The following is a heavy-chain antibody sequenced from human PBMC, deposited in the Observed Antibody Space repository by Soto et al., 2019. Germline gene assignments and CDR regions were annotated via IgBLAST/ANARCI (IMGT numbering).Heavy chain of an antibody. CDR2: INHSGST. CDR1: GGSFSGYY. D-gene: IGHD5-12*01. V-gene: IGHV4-34*01. Sequence: QVQLRQWGAGLLKPSETLSLTCAVYGGSFSGYYWSWIRQPPGKGLEWIGEINHSGSTNYNPSLKSLVTISVDTSKKQFSLKLSSVTAADTAVYYCARGVATVVTSYFDYWGQGTLVTVSS. CDR3: ARGVATVVTSYFDY. J-gene: IGHJ4*02.